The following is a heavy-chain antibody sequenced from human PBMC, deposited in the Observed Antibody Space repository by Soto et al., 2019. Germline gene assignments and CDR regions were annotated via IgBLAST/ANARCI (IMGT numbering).Heavy chain of an antibody. Sequence: QVQLQESRTGLVKPSETLSLTCTVSGGSISSYYWRWIRQPPGKGLVWIGYIYYSGSTNYNPSPKSRVTINVDTSKNQVSLKLSSVTAADTAVFYWARDWSGVVTAFLEGDDAFDLWGQGTMGTRSS. CDR1: GGSISSYY. CDR2: IYYSGST. D-gene: IGHD2-21*02. CDR3: ARDWSGVVTAFLEGDDAFDL. V-gene: IGHV4-59*01. J-gene: IGHJ3*01.